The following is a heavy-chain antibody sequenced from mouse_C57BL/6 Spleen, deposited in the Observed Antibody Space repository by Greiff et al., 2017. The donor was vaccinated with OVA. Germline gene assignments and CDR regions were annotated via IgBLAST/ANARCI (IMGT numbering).Heavy chain of an antibody. CDR2: IDPSDSYT. CDR3: ARRKKYYGSWYFDY. D-gene: IGHD1-1*01. CDR1: GYTFTSYW. J-gene: IGHJ2*01. Sequence: HPVAALVLPGASVKLSCKASGYTFTSYWMHWVKQRPGQGLEWIGEIDPSDSYTNYNQKFKGKSTLTVDKSSSTAYMQLSSLTSEDSAVYYCARRKKYYGSWYFDYWGQGTTLTVSS. V-gene: IGHV1-69*01.